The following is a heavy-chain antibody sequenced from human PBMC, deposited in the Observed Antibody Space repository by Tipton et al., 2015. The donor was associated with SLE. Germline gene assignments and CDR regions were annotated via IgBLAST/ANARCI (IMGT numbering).Heavy chain of an antibody. CDR2: ISYSGST. V-gene: IGHV4-39*02. Sequence: TLSLTCTVSGGSISSSSYYWGWIRQPPGKGLEWIGTISYSGSTYYNPSLKSRVTISVDTSKNQFSLKLRSVTVVDTAMYYCAREHISSLRDAFEVWGQGTKVTVS. CDR3: AREHISSLRDAFEV. CDR1: GGSISSSSYY. D-gene: IGHD2-15*01. J-gene: IGHJ3*01.